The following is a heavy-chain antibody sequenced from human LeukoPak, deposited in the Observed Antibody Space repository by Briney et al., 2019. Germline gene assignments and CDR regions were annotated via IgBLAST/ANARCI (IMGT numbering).Heavy chain of an antibody. CDR1: GFTFSSYE. J-gene: IGHJ2*01. CDR3: ARGSSGSYYWYFDL. CDR2: ISYSGTTI. V-gene: IGHV3-48*03. Sequence: GGSLRLSCAASGFTFSSYEMNWVRQAPGKGLEWVSYISYSGTTIYYADSVKGRFTISRDNAKNPLYLQMNSLRAEDTAVYYCARGSSGSYYWYFDLWGRGTLVTVSS. D-gene: IGHD1-26*01.